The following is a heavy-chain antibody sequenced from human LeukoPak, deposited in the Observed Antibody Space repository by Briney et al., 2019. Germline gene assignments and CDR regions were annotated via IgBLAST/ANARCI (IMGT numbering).Heavy chain of an antibody. CDR2: TYYRSKWYN. V-gene: IGHV6-1*01. Sequence: PSQTLSLTCALSGDSASTNSAASNSIRRSPSRGLEWLGRTYYRSKWYNNYAVSVKSRITINPHTSKNQFSLQLNSVTPEDTAVYYSARDLDWFDTWGQGTLVTVSS. CDR1: GDSASTNSAA. J-gene: IGHJ5*02. CDR3: ARDLDWFDT.